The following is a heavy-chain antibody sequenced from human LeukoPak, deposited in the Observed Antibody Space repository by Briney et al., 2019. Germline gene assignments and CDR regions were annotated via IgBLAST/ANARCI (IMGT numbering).Heavy chain of an antibody. V-gene: IGHV3-30*18. CDR3: AKDHYCGGDCYPHYFDY. CDR2: ISYDGGNK. CDR1: GFTFSSYG. D-gene: IGHD2-21*02. Sequence: GRSLRLSCAASGFTFSSYGMHWVRQAPGKGLEWVAVISYDGGNKYYADSVKGRFTISRDNSKNTLYLQMNSLRAEDTAVYYCAKDHYCGGDCYPHYFDYWGQGTLVTVSS. J-gene: IGHJ4*02.